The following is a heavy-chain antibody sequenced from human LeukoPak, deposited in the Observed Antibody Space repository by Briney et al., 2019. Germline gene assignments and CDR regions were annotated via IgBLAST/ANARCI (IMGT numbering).Heavy chain of an antibody. CDR2: INPNGDAT. D-gene: IGHD1-20*01. CDR3: ARPLFCAFDNCGYWLDP. Sequence: ASVKVSFTTSGYTFTKYLIHWVRQAPGQGLEGVGTINPNGDATNYAPRLQGRLTLTQDTSTSTVYMELRGLTPDDTAVYYCARPLFCAFDNCGYWLDPWGPGTLVTVSS. V-gene: IGHV1-46*01. CDR1: GYTFTKYL. J-gene: IGHJ5*02.